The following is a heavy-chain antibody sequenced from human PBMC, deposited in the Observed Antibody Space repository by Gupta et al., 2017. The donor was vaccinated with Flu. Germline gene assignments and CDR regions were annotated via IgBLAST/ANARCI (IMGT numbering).Heavy chain of an antibody. J-gene: IGHJ4*02. CDR2: ITGRSATT. Sequence: EVQLLESGGDLVQPGGSLRLSCAASGFPPRSYAMTWVRQAPGKGLEWVASITGRSATTYYTDSVKGRFTVSRDHSLNTLYLEMNTLRAEDTALYFCAKDVGDGGDCCPFDHWGQGTLVSVSS. D-gene: IGHD2-21*02. CDR3: AKDVGDGGDCCPFDH. V-gene: IGHV3-23*01. CDR1: GFPPRSYA.